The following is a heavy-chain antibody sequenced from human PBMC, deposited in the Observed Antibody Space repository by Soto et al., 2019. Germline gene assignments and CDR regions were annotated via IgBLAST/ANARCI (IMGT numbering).Heavy chain of an antibody. V-gene: IGHV4-31*03. J-gene: IGHJ1*01. CDR3: ARGYDSSGYYYLEYFQH. CDR1: GGSISSGGYY. D-gene: IGHD3-22*01. CDR2: IYYSGST. Sequence: QVQLQESGPGLVKPSQTLSLTCTVSGGSISSGGYYWSWIRQHPGKGLEWIGYIYYSGSTYYNPXLKSRVHISVXXSXNXXSLKLSSVTAADTAVYYCARGYDSSGYYYLEYFQHWGQGTLVTVSS.